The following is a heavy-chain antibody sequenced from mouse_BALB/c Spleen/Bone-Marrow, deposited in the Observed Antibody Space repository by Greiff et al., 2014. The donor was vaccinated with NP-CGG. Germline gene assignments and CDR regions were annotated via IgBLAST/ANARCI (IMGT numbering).Heavy chain of an antibody. V-gene: IGHV1-80*01. D-gene: IGHD1-1*01. Sequence: VNLVESGAELVRPGSSVKISCKSSGYSFSNYWMNWMKQRPGQGLEWIGQIYPGDGDTNYNGKSKGKATLTADKSSSTAYMQLSSLTSEDSAVYFCASRGDYSYAMDYWGQGTSVTVSS. CDR1: GYSFSNYW. CDR3: ASRGDYSYAMDY. CDR2: IYPGDGDT. J-gene: IGHJ4*01.